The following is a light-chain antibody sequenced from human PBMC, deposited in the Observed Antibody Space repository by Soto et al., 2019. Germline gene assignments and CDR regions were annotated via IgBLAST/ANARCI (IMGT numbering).Light chain of an antibody. Sequence: DIQRTQSPSTLSASVGERVTITCRASQSISGWFAWYPPXQGKAPKVLIYDASSLESGVPSRFSGSGSGTEFTLTISSLQHDDFATYYCQQYDSSWTFGQGTKVDIK. CDR3: QQYDSSWT. V-gene: IGKV1-5*01. J-gene: IGKJ1*01. CDR1: QSISGW. CDR2: DAS.